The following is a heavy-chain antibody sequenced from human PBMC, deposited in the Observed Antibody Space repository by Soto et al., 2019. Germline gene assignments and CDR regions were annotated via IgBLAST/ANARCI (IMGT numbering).Heavy chain of an antibody. CDR2: IKSKTDGGTT. V-gene: IGHV3-15*01. CDR1: EFTFTYAW. Sequence: EVQLVESGGDLVKPGGSLRLSCAASEFTFTYAWMSWVRQAPGKGLEWVGRIKSKTDGGTTDYAAPVKGRFTISRDESQNTLYLQMNSLKTADTAVYYCTSLYYGHWGQGTLVTVSS. D-gene: IGHD3-16*02. CDR3: TSLYYGH. J-gene: IGHJ4*02.